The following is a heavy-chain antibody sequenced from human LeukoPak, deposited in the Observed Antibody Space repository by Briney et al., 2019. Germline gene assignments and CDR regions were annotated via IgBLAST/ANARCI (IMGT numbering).Heavy chain of an antibody. CDR2: INHSGST. Sequence: SETLSLTCAVYGGSFSGYYWSWIRQPPGKGLEWIGEINHSGSTNYNPSLKSRVTISVDTSNNQFSLKLSSVTAADTAVYYCARYYFDTSGYYHDYWGQGTLVTVSS. V-gene: IGHV4-34*01. CDR3: ARYYFDTSGYYHDY. CDR1: GGSFSGYY. J-gene: IGHJ4*02. D-gene: IGHD3-22*01.